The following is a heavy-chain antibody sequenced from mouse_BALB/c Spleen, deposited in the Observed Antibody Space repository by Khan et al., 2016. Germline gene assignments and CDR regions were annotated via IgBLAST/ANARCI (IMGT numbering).Heavy chain of an antibody. CDR2: IDPANGNT. V-gene: IGHV14-3*02. J-gene: IGHJ3*01. CDR1: GFNIKDTY. D-gene: IGHD2-4*01. Sequence: VQLQQSGAELVKPGASVKLSCTASGFNIKDTYMHWVKQRPEQGLEWIGRIDPANGNTKYDPKFQGKATIIADTSSNTAYLQLSSLTSDDTAVYYCARSPDDYDGGFAYWGQGTLVTVSA. CDR3: ARSPDDYDGGFAY.